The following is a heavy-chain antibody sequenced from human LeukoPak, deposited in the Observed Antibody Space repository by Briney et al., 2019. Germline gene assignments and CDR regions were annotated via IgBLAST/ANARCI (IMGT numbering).Heavy chain of an antibody. Sequence: ASVKVSCKASGYTFTGYYLFWVRQAPGQGLEWMGWINPNTGDTRYGPKFQGRVTLTRDTSIRTTYMELSSLRSDDTAVYYCARDERFCNGDNHYPDLGYWGQGTLVTVSS. CDR1: GYTFTGYY. D-gene: IGHD2-15*01. J-gene: IGHJ4*02. V-gene: IGHV1-2*02. CDR3: ARDERFCNGDNHYPDLGY. CDR2: INPNTGDT.